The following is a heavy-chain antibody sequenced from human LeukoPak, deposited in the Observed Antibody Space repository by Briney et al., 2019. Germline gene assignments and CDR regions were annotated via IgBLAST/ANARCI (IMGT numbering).Heavy chain of an antibody. CDR1: GGSIGWDY. J-gene: IGHJ4*02. CDR3: AREEYFQDSNGYSYYFHS. CDR2: IYKSGST. D-gene: IGHD3-22*01. Sequence: PSETLSLTCPVSGGSIGWDYWSWIRQSAGKGLEWIGRIYKSGSTNYNPSFRSRVTMSVDTSKNQFSLNVTSVTAADTAVYYCAREEYFQDSNGYSYYFHSWGQGSLVTVSS. V-gene: IGHV4-4*07.